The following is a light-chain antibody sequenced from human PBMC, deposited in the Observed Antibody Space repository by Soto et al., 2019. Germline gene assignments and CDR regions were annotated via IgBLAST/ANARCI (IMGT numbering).Light chain of an antibody. Sequence: DIRMNQSPATVSASIGDRVTITCRASHIISSWLACYQQQPWKAPNLLIYTASSLESGVPSRFSGSGSGKEFPITISSLPPDDFATYYRQQYNTYSTFGQGTKVAIK. V-gene: IGKV1-5*03. CDR3: QQYNTYST. CDR1: HIISSW. J-gene: IGKJ1*01. CDR2: TAS.